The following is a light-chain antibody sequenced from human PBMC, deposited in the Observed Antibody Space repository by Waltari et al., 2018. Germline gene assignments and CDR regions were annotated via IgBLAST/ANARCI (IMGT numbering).Light chain of an antibody. CDR1: QSVSSS. CDR2: GAP. Sequence: EIVMTQSPATLSLSPGERATLSCRASQSVSSSLAWYQQKPGQAPRLLIYGAPSRATGIPDRFSGSGSGTDFTLTISSLEPEDVAVYYCLQRSNWPLFTFGPGTKLDIK. V-gene: IGKV3-15*01. J-gene: IGKJ3*01. CDR3: LQRSNWPLFT.